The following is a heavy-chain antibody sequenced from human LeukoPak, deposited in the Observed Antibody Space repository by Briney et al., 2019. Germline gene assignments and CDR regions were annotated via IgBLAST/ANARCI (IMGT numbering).Heavy chain of an antibody. V-gene: IGHV1-8*03. J-gene: IGHJ4*02. CDR2: MNPNSGNT. D-gene: IGHD4-17*01. CDR1: GYTFIDHY. Sequence: GASVKVSCKASGYTFIDHYINWVRQATGQGLEWMGWMNPNSGNTGYAQKFQGRVTITRNTSISTAYMELSSLRSEDTAVYYCARASDYGDYGALGYWGQGTLVTVSS. CDR3: ARASDYGDYGALGY.